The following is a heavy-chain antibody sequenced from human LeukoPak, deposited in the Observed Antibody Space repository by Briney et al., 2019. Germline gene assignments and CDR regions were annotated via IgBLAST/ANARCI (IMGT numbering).Heavy chain of an antibody. Sequence: PGGSLRLSCAASGFTFSSYAMSWVRQAPGKGLEWVSAISGSGGSTYYADSVKGRFTISRDNSKNTLYLQMNSLRAEDTAVYYCAKDHDFRSGNNQPFDYWGQGTLVTVSS. V-gene: IGHV3-23*01. J-gene: IGHJ4*02. CDR2: ISGSGGST. D-gene: IGHD3-3*01. CDR1: GFTFSSYA. CDR3: AKDHDFRSGNNQPFDY.